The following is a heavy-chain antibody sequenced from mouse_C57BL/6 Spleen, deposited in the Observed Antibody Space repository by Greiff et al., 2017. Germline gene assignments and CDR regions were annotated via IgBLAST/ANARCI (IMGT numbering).Heavy chain of an antibody. V-gene: IGHV1-82*01. D-gene: IGHD1-1*01. CDR3: ARESTVVATDFDY. Sequence: QVQLKQSGPELVKPGASVKISCKASGYAFSSSWLNWVKQRPGTGLEWIGRIYPGDGDTNYNGKFKGKATMTADKSSSTAYMQLSSLTSEDSAVYFCARESTVVATDFDYWGQGTTLTVSS. J-gene: IGHJ2*01. CDR1: GYAFSSSW. CDR2: IYPGDGDT.